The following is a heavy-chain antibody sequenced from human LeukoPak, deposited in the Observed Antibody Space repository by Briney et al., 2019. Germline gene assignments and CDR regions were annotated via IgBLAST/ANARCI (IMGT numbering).Heavy chain of an antibody. CDR3: ARDSEYSSSSGPLLY. Sequence: PGGSLRLSCAASGFTVSSNYMSWVRRAPGKGLEWVSVIYSGGSTYYADSVKGRFTISRDNSKNTLYLQMNSLRAEDTAVYYCARDSEYSSSSGPLLYWGQGTLVTVSS. V-gene: IGHV3-66*02. J-gene: IGHJ4*02. CDR1: GFTVSSNY. D-gene: IGHD6-6*01. CDR2: IYSGGST.